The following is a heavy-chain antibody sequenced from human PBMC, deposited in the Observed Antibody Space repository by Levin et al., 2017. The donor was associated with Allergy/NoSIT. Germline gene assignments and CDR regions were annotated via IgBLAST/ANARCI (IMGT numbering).Heavy chain of an antibody. D-gene: IGHD3-10*01. CDR1: FSLFPPSF. Sequence: GGSLRLSFPFSFSLFPPSFLFFFLPLPLKGLEWMGIIYPGDSDTRYSPSFQGQVTFSADKSISTAYLQWSSLKASETAMYYCARTKVIINWFDPWGQGTLVTVSS. CDR3: ARTKVIINWFDP. CDR2: IYPGDSDT. J-gene: IGHJ5*02. V-gene: IGHV5-51*01.